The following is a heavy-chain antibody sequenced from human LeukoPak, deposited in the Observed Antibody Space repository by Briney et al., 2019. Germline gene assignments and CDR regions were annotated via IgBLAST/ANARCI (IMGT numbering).Heavy chain of an antibody. J-gene: IGHJ4*02. CDR3: ARGGGSYYEGFDY. CDR1: GFTFSSYA. Sequence: GGSLRLSCAASGFTFSSYAMSWVRQAPGKGLEWVSAISGSGGSTYYADSVKGRFTISRDNSKNTLYLQMNSLRAEDTAVYYCARGGGSYYEGFDYWGQGTLVTVSS. D-gene: IGHD1-26*01. V-gene: IGHV3-23*01. CDR2: ISGSGGST.